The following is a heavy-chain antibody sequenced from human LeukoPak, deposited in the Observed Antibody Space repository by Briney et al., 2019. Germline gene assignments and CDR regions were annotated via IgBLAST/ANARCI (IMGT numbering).Heavy chain of an antibody. V-gene: IGHV3-66*01. D-gene: IGHD3-16*02. CDR2: IYSGGST. Sequence: PGGSLRLSCAASGFTVSSNYMSWVRQAPGKGLEWVSVIYSGGSTYYADSVKGRFTISRDNSKKTVSLQMNSLRAEDTAVYYCAREGGTIEIGEFDYWGLGTLVTVSS. CDR3: AREGGTIEIGEFDY. J-gene: IGHJ4*02. CDR1: GFTVSSNY.